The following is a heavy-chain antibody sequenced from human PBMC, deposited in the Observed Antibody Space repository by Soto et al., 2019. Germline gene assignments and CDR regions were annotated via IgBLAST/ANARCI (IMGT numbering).Heavy chain of an antibody. Sequence: SLRLSCAASGFTFSSYAMSWARQAPGKGLEWVSSIGVSSDAYYADSVKGRFTISRDNSRNTLYLQMNSLRAEDTALCYCAKNYCFDSWGKGTLVTVSS. CDR2: IGVSSDA. CDR3: AKNYCFDS. V-gene: IGHV3-23*01. J-gene: IGHJ4*02. CDR1: GFTFSSYA.